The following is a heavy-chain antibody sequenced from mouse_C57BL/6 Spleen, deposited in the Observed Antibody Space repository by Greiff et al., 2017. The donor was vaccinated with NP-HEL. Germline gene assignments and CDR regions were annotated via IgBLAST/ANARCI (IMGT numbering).Heavy chain of an antibody. CDR3: TRERYSYDLFGY. V-gene: IGHV1-15*01. CDR2: IDPETGGT. D-gene: IGHD2-12*01. Sequence: QVQLKESGAELVRPGASVTLSCKASGYTFTDYEMHWVKQTPVHGLEWIGAIDPETGGTAYNQKFTGKAILTADKSSSTAYMELRSLTAEDSAGYYCTRERYSYDLFGYWGQGTLVTVTA. J-gene: IGHJ3*01. CDR1: GYTFTDYE.